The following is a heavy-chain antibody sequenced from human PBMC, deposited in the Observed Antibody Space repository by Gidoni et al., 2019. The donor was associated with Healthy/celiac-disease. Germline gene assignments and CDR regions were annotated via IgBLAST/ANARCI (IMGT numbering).Heavy chain of an antibody. V-gene: IGHV4-34*01. CDR1: GGSLSGHY. J-gene: IGHJ4*02. CDR2: LKHSGST. Sequence: QVQLQHWGAGLSKPSQTPSRTCAVYGGSLSGHYWSWSRQPTGKGLEWIGELKHSGSTNYGPSLNSRVTISVDTSKNQFSLKLSSVTAADTAVYYCARGRGYSGYDNLTWFDYWGQGTLVTVSS. D-gene: IGHD5-12*01. CDR3: ARGRGYSGYDNLTWFDY.